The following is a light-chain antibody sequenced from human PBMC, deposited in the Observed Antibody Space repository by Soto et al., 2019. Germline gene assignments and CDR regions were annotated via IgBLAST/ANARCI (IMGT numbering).Light chain of an antibody. CDR3: QHYGYSQWT. V-gene: IGKV3-20*01. CDR1: QTGNNNY. CDR2: GVY. J-gene: IGKJ1*01. Sequence: IVLTQCPCTLSLARVGGGTLSFSASQTGNNNYLAWYQHKSGQAARLLIYGVYTRASGIPDRFSGSGSGTEFTLTITRLEPEDSAVYFCQHYGYSQWTFGQGTKVDI.